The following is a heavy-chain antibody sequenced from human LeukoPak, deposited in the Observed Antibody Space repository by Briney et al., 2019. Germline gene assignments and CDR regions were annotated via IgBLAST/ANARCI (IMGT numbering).Heavy chain of an antibody. CDR3: ARGATYGGGDY. J-gene: IGHJ4*02. CDR2: ISSSSTI. V-gene: IGHV3-48*04. CDR1: GFTFSSYS. Sequence: GGSLRLSCAASGFTFSSYSMNWVRQAPGKGLEWVSYISSSSTIYYADSVKGRFTISRDNAKNSLYLQMNSLRVDDTAVYYCARGATYGGGDYWGQGTLVTVSS. D-gene: IGHD4-23*01.